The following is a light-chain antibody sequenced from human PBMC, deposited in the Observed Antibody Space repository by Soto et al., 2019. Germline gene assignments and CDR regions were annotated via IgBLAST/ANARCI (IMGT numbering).Light chain of an antibody. J-gene: IGLJ1*01. CDR2: GNN. CDR1: SSNIGAGYD. V-gene: IGLV1-40*01. CDR3: QSYDSSLSAYV. Sequence: QAVVTQPPSVSGAPGQRVTISCTGSSSNIGAGYDVHWYQQLPGTAPKLLIYGNNNRPSGVPDRFSGSKSGTSASLAITGLQAEDEADYYCQSYDSSLSAYVFGTGTKVTVL.